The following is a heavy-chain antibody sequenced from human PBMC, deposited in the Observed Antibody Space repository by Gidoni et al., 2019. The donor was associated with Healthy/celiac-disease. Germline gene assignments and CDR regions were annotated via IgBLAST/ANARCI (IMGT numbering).Heavy chain of an antibody. CDR2: IKQDGSEK. CDR1: GFTFSSYW. V-gene: IGHV3-7*04. CDR3: ARARGDIVIAVRYYFDY. D-gene: IGHD5-12*01. Sequence: EVQLVESGGGLVQPGGSLRLSCAASGFTFSSYWMSWVRQAPGKGPEGVANIKQDGSEKYYVDSVKGRFTISRDNAKNSLYLQMNSLRAEDTAVYYCARARGDIVIAVRYYFDYWGQGTLVTVSS. J-gene: IGHJ4*02.